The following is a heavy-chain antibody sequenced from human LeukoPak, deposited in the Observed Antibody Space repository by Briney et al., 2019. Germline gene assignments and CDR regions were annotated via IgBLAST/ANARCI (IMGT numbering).Heavy chain of an antibody. J-gene: IGHJ4*02. Sequence: GGSLRLSCAASGFTFDDYTMHWVRQTPGQGLEWVSLISWDGSSTYYADSMKGRFTISRDNSKNSLYLQMNSLRTEDTAWYYCAKDIGVGSCNGCLFDYWGQGTLVTVSS. D-gene: IGHD2-15*01. CDR3: AKDIGVGSCNGCLFDY. V-gene: IGHV3-43*01. CDR2: ISWDGSST. CDR1: GFTFDDYT.